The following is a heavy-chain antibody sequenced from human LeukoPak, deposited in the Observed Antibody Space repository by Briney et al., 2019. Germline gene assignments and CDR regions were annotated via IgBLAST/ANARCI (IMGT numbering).Heavy chain of an antibody. V-gene: IGHV3-23*01. CDR1: GFTFSSYA. D-gene: IGHD3-22*01. J-gene: IGHJ4*02. Sequence: GGSLRLSCAASGFTFSSYAMTWVRQAPGKGLDRVSGITSSGGNADYADSVKGRFTISRDNSKNTLYLQMNSLRAEDTAVYYCAKYYYDSSGNRYCFDYWGQGTLATVSS. CDR3: AKYYYDSSGNRYCFDY. CDR2: ITSSGGNA.